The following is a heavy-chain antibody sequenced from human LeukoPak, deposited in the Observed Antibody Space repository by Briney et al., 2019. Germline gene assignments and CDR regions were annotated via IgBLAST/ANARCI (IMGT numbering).Heavy chain of an antibody. CDR2: IYPGDSDT. CDR3: ATYSIVGATRYGMDV. J-gene: IGHJ6*02. Sequence: GESLKISCKGSGYSFTSYWIGWVRQMPGKGLEWMGIIYPGDSDTRYSPSFQGQVTISADKSISTAYLQWSSLKASDTAMYYCATYSIVGATRYGMDVWGQGTTVTVSS. V-gene: IGHV5-51*01. CDR1: GYSFTSYW. D-gene: IGHD1-26*01.